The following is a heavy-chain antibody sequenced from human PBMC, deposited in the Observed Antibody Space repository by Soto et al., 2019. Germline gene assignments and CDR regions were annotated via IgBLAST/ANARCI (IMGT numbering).Heavy chain of an antibody. V-gene: IGHV3-53*01. J-gene: IGHJ6*02. Sequence: PGGSLRLSCAPSGFTVSSHYMSWVRQAPGKGLEWVSVINSGCSTYYADSVKGRFTISRDHSRNTLYLQMNSLRVEDTAVYYCAREVFCSSSSCQVRYGMDVWGQGTTVTVSS. CDR1: GFTVSSHY. CDR2: INSGCST. CDR3: AREVFCSSSSCQVRYGMDV. D-gene: IGHD2-2*01.